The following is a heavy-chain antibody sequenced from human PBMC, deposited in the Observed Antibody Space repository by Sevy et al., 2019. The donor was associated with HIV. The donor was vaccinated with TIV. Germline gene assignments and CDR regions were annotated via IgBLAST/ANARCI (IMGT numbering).Heavy chain of an antibody. CDR2: ISSSGSTI. CDR1: GFTFSDYY. V-gene: IGHV3-11*01. D-gene: IGHD6-6*01. Sequence: GGSLRLSCAASGFTFSDYYMSWIRQAPGKGLEWVSYISSSGSTIYYADSVKGRFTISRDNAKNSLYLQMNSLRAEDTAVYYCAREEGLYSSSSISYYYYYMDVWGKGTTVTVSS. J-gene: IGHJ6*03. CDR3: AREEGLYSSSSISYYYYYMDV.